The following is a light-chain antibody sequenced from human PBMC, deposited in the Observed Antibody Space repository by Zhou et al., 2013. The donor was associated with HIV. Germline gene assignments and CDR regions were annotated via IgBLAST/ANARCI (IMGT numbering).Light chain of an antibody. J-gene: IGKJ2*01. Sequence: DIQMTQSPSSLSASVGDRVTITCQASQDISNYLNWYQQKPGKAPKLLIYDASNLETGVPSRFSGSGSGTDFTFTISNLQPEDIATYYCQQYDNLPLKYTFGPGDQAGDQT. CDR2: DAS. CDR3: QQYDNLPLKYT. V-gene: IGKV1-33*01. CDR1: QDISNY.